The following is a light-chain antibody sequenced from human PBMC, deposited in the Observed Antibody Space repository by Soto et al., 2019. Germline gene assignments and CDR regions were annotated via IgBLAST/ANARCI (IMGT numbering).Light chain of an antibody. CDR1: QSISSF. CDR3: QQSYSSPPIT. Sequence: DLPMTQSPSSLSASVGDRITITCRASQSISSFLNWYQQKPGKAPKLLIYSASSLQSGVPSRFSGSGSGTDFTLTISSLQPEDFATYYCQQSYSSPPITFGQGTRLDIK. CDR2: SAS. V-gene: IGKV1-39*01. J-gene: IGKJ5*01.